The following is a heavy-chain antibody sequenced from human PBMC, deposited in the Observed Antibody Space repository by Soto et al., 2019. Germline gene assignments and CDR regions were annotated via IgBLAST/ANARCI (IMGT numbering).Heavy chain of an antibody. CDR3: ARAFGVVTPNWFDP. D-gene: IGHD3-3*01. J-gene: IGHJ5*02. V-gene: IGHV4-59*01. CDR1: GGSISSYY. Sequence: PSETLSLTCTVSGGSISSYYWSWIRQPPGKGLEWIGYIYYSGSTNYNPSLKSRVTISVDTSKYQFSLKLSSVTAADTAVYYCARAFGVVTPNWFDPWGQGTLVTVSS. CDR2: IYYSGST.